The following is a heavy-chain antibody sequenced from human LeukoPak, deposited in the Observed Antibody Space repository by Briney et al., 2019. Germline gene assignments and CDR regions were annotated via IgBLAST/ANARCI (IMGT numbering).Heavy chain of an antibody. D-gene: IGHD6-13*01. CDR3: AKVTMGIAAAGIDC. Sequence: GGSLRLSCAASGFTFSSYGMHWVRQAPGKGLEWVAAASYDGSEKYYADTVKGRFTISRDNSKNTLYLQMNSLRADDTAVYFCAKVTMGIAAAGIDCWGQGTLVIVSS. CDR2: ASYDGSEK. CDR1: GFTFSSYG. V-gene: IGHV3-30*18. J-gene: IGHJ4*02.